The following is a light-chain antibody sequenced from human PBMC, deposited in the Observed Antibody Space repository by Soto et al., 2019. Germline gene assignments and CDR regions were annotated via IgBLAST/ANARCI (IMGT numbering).Light chain of an antibody. CDR3: SSYAGSDIWV. Sequence: QSALTQPPSAPGSPGQSVTISCTGTSSDVGAYKYVAWYQHHPGKAPKVMIYEVSKRPSGVPDRFSGSKSGNTATLTVSGLQAEDEADYYCSSYAGSDIWVFGTGTKVTVL. J-gene: IGLJ1*01. CDR1: SSDVGAYKY. CDR2: EVS. V-gene: IGLV2-8*01.